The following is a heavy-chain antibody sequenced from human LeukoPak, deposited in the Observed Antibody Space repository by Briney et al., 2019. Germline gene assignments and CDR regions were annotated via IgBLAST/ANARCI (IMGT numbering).Heavy chain of an antibody. J-gene: IGHJ6*03. CDR2: INHSGST. V-gene: IGHV4-34*01. D-gene: IGHD6-25*01. Sequence: PSETLSLTCAVYGGSFSGYYWSWICQPPGKGLEWIGEINHSGSTNYNPSLKSRVTISVDTSKNQFSLKLSSVTAADTAVYYCARRIRSSGRFDYYYYMDVWGKGTTVTVSS. CDR3: ARRIRSSGRFDYYYYMDV. CDR1: GGSFSGYY.